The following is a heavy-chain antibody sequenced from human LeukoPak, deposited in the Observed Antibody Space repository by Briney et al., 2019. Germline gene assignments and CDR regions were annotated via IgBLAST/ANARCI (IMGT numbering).Heavy chain of an antibody. V-gene: IGHV5-51*01. CDR2: IYPGDSDT. CDR1: GFNFGNYW. D-gene: IGHD5-24*01. CDR3: TRRGGYNFRYCED. J-gene: IGHJ1*01. Sequence: GESLKISCKGPGFNFGNYWIGWVRQMPGKGLEWMGIIYPGDSDTRYSPSFQGRVSMSVDKSNNTAYLQWSTLRASDTAVYYCTRRGGYNFRYCEDWGQDTLVTVSS.